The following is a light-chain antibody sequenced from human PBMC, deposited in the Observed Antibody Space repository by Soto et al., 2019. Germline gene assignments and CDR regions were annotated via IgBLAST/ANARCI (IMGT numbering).Light chain of an antibody. CDR2: AAS. V-gene: IGKV3-20*01. CDR1: QSVRVNP. CDR3: QQYGGSPFT. Sequence: EIVLTPSPGPLAFSPGERAPLSFRASQSVRVNPLAWYQQKGGQAPRLLIYAASTRATGVPDRFSGTGSGTDFALTISRLETDDSAVYYCQQYGGSPFTFGPGTKVDIK. J-gene: IGKJ3*01.